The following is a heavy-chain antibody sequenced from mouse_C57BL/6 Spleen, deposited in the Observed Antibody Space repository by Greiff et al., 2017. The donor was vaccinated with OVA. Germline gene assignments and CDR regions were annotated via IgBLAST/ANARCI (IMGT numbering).Heavy chain of an antibody. J-gene: IGHJ1*03. CDR3: ARDYGSSYDWYFDV. Sequence: VQLQQPGAELVKPGASVKLSCKASGYTFTSYWMHWVKQRPGQGLEWIGMIHPNSGSTNYNEKFKSKATLTVDKSSSTAYMQLSSLTSEDSAVYYCARDYGSSYDWYFDVWGTGTTVTVSS. CDR1: GYTFTSYW. V-gene: IGHV1-64*01. D-gene: IGHD1-1*01. CDR2: IHPNSGST.